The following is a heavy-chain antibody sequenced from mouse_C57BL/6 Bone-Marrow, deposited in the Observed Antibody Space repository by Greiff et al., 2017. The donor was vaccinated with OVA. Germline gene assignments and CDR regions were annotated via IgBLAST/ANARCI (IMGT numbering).Heavy chain of an antibody. J-gene: IGHJ4*01. V-gene: IGHV5-9*01. D-gene: IGHD1-1*02. CDR3: ARQGVGAMDY. CDR1: GFTFSSYT. CDR2: ISGGGGNT. Sequence: EVQLVESGGGLVKPGGSLKLSCAASGFTFSSYTMSWVRQTPEKRLEWVATISGGGGNTYYPDSVKGRFTISRDNAENTRYLQMSSLRSEDTALNYCARQGVGAMDYWGQGTSVTVSS.